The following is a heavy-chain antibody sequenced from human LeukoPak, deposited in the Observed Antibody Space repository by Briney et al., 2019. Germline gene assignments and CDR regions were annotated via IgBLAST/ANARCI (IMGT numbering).Heavy chain of an antibody. J-gene: IGHJ4*02. V-gene: IGHV3-53*01. D-gene: IGHD3-9*01. CDR3: ASGTPYYDILTGYYPSYFDY. CDR1: GFTVSSNY. CDR2: IYSGGST. Sequence: PGGSLRLSCAASGFTVSSNYMSWVRQAPGKGLEWVSVIYSGGSTYYADSVKGRFTISRDNSKNTLYLQMNSLRAADTAVYYCASGTPYYDILTGYYPSYFDYWGQGTLVTVSS.